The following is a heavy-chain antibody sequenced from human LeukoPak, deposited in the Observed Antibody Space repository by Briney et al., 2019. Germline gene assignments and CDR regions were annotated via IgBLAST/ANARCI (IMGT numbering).Heavy chain of an antibody. J-gene: IGHJ6*03. CDR3: ARDPGFGPPGSYYYYYMDL. V-gene: IGHV3-7*01. D-gene: IGHD3-10*01. CDR1: GFTFSTYW. CDR2: IKQDGSEK. Sequence: PGGSLRLSCAASGFTFSTYWMTWVRQAPGKGLKWVANIKQDGSEKYYVDSVKGRFTISRDNTKNSVYLEMNSLRAEDTAVYYCARDPGFGPPGSYYYYYMDLWGKGTTVTVSS.